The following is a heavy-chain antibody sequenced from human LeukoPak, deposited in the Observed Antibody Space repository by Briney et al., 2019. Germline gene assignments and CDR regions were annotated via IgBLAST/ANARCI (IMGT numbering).Heavy chain of an antibody. V-gene: IGHV3-30*02. D-gene: IGHD3-3*01. J-gene: IGHJ4*02. Sequence: GGSLRLSCAASGFTFSTYAMHWVRQAPGKGLEWVAFIRYDGSNKYYADSVKGRFTISRDNSKNTLVLQMNSLRAEDTAVYHCAKVGYDFWSGYYPFDYWGQGTLVTVSS. CDR1: GFTFSTYA. CDR3: AKVGYDFWSGYYPFDY. CDR2: IRYDGSNK.